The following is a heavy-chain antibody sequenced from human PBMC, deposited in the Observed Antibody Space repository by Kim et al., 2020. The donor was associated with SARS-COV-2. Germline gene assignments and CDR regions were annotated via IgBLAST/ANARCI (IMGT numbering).Heavy chain of an antibody. D-gene: IGHD2-2*01. CDR3: AKEEIKIPVVVPAARLPYYYYGMDV. J-gene: IGHJ6*02. V-gene: IGHV3-23*03. CDR2: IYSGGSST. Sequence: GGSLRLSWAASGFTFSSYAMSWVRQAPGKGLEWVSVIYSGGSSTYYADSVKGRFTISRDNSKNTLYLQMNSLRAEDTAVYYCAKEEIKIPVVVPAARLPYYYYGMDVWGQGTTVTVSS. CDR1: GFTFSSYA.